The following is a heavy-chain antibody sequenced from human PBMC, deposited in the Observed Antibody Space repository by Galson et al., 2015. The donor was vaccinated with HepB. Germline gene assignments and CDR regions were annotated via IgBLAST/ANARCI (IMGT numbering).Heavy chain of an antibody. CDR1: GFTFSSYG. J-gene: IGHJ4*02. D-gene: IGHD4-23*01. V-gene: IGHV3-30*18. Sequence: SLRLSCAASGFTFSSYGMHWVRQAPGKGLEWVAVISYDGSNKYYADSVKGRFTISRDNSKNTLYLQMNSLRAEDTAVYYCAKNYGGNQRRGYFDYWGQGTLVTVSS. CDR3: AKNYGGNQRRGYFDY. CDR2: ISYDGSNK.